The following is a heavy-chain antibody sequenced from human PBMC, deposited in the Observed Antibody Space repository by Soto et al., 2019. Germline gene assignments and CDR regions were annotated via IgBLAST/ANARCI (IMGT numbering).Heavy chain of an antibody. CDR1: GFSFDYFG. CDR3: ARSRSHWLASDS. D-gene: IGHD6-19*01. CDR2: ISSSASYI. V-gene: IGHV3-21*01. Sequence: PGGSLRLSCEASGFSFDYFGMTWVRQAPGKGLEWVSFISSSASYIYYADSVKGRFTVSRDNDKKSLNLQMNSLRAEDTAVYYCARSRSHWLASDSWGQGTLVSVSS. J-gene: IGHJ4*02.